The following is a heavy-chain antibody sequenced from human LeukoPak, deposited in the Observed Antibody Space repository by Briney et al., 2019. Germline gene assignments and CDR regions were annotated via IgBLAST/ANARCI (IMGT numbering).Heavy chain of an antibody. V-gene: IGHV1-2*02. D-gene: IGHD6-25*01. CDR1: GYTFTANY. CDR3: VRALPSAG. J-gene: IGHJ4*02. Sequence: GASVKVSCKASGYTFTANYIHWVRQAPGQGLEWMGWMNPNSGDTNYAQKFQGRVSMTRDTSITTAYMELTRLTFDDTAMYYCVRALPSAGWGQGTLVTVSP. CDR2: MNPNSGDT.